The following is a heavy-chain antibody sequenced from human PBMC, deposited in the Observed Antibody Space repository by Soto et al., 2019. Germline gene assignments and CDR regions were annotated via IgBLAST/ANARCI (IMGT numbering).Heavy chain of an antibody. CDR3: ARRHYYDSSGYADALDI. CDR2: TYHSGRT. CDR1: GDSISSGDYY. J-gene: IGHJ3*02. D-gene: IGHD3-22*01. V-gene: IGHV4-30-4*01. Sequence: QVHLQESGPGLVEPSQTLSLTCTVSGDSISSGDYYWSWIRQSPDKGLEWIGYTYHSGRTYYKPSLKRRVTISADTSKNQFSLKLSSVTAADTAVYYCARRHYYDSSGYADALDIWGQGISVTVSS.